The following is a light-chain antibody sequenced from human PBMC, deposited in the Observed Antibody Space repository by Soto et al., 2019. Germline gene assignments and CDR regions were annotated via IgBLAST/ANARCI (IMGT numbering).Light chain of an antibody. Sequence: DIQMTQSPSSLSASVGDRVTITCRASQNIRSYLNWYQQKPGKAPQLLIYATSSLQTWVPSRFSASGSGTDFRLVISHLQPEDSATYYCQQGYSSRWTSGRGTKVEI. CDR2: ATS. V-gene: IGKV1-39*01. CDR1: QNIRSY. CDR3: QQGYSSRWT. J-gene: IGKJ1*01.